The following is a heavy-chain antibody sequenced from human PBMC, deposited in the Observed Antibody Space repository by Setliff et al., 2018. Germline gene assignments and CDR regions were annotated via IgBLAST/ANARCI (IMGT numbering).Heavy chain of an antibody. V-gene: IGHV1-24*01. CDR2: FDPEDGET. D-gene: IGHD5-18*01. Sequence: ASVKVSCKVSGYTLTELSRHWVRQAPGKGLEWMGGFDPEDGETIYAQKFQGRVTMTRNTSISTAYMELSSLRSEDTAVYYCARRVGSVGIQLPDYWGQGTLVTVSS. CDR3: ARRVGSVGIQLPDY. J-gene: IGHJ4*02. CDR1: GYTLTELS.